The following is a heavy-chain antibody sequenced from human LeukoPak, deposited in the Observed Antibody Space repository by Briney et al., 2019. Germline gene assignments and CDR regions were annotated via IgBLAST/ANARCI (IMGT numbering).Heavy chain of an antibody. CDR3: AKGGGGVLAS. Sequence: GGSLRLSCAASGFTFSSYGMHWVRQAPGKGLEWVAFIRYDGSNKYYADSVKGRFTISRDNSKDTLYLQMNSLKADDTAVYYCAKGGGGVLASWGQGTLVTVSS. V-gene: IGHV3-30*02. D-gene: IGHD3-16*01. CDR2: IRYDGSNK. CDR1: GFTFSSYG. J-gene: IGHJ4*02.